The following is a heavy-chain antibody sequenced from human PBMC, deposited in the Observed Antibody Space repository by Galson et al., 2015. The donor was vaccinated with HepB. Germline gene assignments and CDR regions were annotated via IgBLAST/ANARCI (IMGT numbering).Heavy chain of an antibody. D-gene: IGHD1-14*01. CDR3: TTGSAAGRDY. Sequence: SLRLSCAASGRTFGNHPMHWVRQAPGKGLEWVALISYDGSNKYYADSVKGHFTISRDNSKKTLYLQMSGLRADDTAVYFCTTGSAAGRDYWGQGTLVIVSS. CDR2: ISYDGSNK. J-gene: IGHJ4*02. V-gene: IGHV3-30*14. CDR1: GRTFGNHP.